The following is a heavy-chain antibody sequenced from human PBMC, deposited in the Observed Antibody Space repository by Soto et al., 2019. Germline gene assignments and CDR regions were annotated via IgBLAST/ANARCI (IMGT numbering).Heavy chain of an antibody. D-gene: IGHD3-22*01. CDR2: ISAYNGNT. Sequence: ASVKVSCKASGYTFTSYGISWVRQAPGQGLEWMGWISAYNGNTNYAQKLQGRVTMTTDTSTSTAYMELRSLRSDDTAVYYCARDQCYHDSSGYYGAFDIWGQGKMVTVSS. CDR1: GYTFTSYG. CDR3: ARDQCYHDSSGYYGAFDI. J-gene: IGHJ3*02. V-gene: IGHV1-18*04.